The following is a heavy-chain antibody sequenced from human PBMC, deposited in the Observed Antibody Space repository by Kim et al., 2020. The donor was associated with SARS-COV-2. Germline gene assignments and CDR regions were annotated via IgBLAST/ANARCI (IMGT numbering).Heavy chain of an antibody. CDR1: GGSMRSYY. D-gene: IGHD2-21*02. V-gene: IGHV4-59*01. Sequence: SETLSLTCTVSGGSMRSYYWSWIRQPPGKGLEGIGYIYYDGNTDYNPSLKSRVSISQDMSTNQFSLKLTSVTAGDTAKYYCSGLVTPMGWFDPWGQGTLVTVSS. CDR3: SGLVTPMGWFDP. CDR2: IYYDGNT. J-gene: IGHJ5*02.